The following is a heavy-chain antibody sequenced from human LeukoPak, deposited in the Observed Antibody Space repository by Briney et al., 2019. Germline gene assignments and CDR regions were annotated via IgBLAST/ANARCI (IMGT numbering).Heavy chain of an antibody. D-gene: IGHD1-26*01. CDR2: ISGSGGDT. V-gene: IGHV3-23*01. CDR3: ARDSYYYPFDY. Sequence: GGSLRLSCAASGFIFSNYAMSWVRRAPGKGLEWVSVISGSGGDTFYADSVKGRFTISGDNAKNSLYLQMNSLRAEDTAVYYCARDSYYYPFDYWGQGTLVTVSS. CDR1: GFIFSNYA. J-gene: IGHJ4*02.